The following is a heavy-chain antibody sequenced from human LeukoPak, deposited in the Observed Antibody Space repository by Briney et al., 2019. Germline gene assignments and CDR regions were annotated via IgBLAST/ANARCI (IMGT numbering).Heavy chain of an antibody. CDR2: ISSSSSYI. CDR1: GFTFSSYS. CDR3: ARAGGSGSYPYYFDY. Sequence: PGGSLRLSCSASGFTFSSYSMNWVRQAPGKGLEWVSSISSSSSYIYYADSVEGRFTISRDNAKNSLYLQMNSLRAEDTAVYYCARAGGSGSYPYYFDYWGQGTLVTVSS. J-gene: IGHJ4*02. D-gene: IGHD1-26*01. V-gene: IGHV3-21*01.